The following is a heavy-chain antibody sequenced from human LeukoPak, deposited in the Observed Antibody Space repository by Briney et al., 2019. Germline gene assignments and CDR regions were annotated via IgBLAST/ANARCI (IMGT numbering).Heavy chain of an antibody. CDR2: IYTSGST. Sequence: PSQTLSLTCTVSGGSISSGSYYWSWIRQPAGKGLEWIGSIYTSGSTNYNPSLKSRVTISVDTSKNQFSLKLSSVTAADTAVYYCAKYYYDSSGYYAEWGQGTLVTVSS. CDR1: GGSISSGSYY. CDR3: AKYYYDSSGYYAE. J-gene: IGHJ4*02. D-gene: IGHD3-22*01. V-gene: IGHV4-61*02.